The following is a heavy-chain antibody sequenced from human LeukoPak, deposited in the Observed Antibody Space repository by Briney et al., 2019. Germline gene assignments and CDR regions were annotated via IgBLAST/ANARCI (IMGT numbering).Heavy chain of an antibody. Sequence: PGGSLRLSCAASGFAFSSYSMTWVRQAPGKGLEWVSSITSSSSYIYYADSVKGRFTISRDDAKNSLYLQMNSLRVEDTAVYYCARERHTFDPWGQGTLFTVSS. D-gene: IGHD6-25*01. J-gene: IGHJ5*02. CDR1: GFAFSSYS. V-gene: IGHV3-21*01. CDR2: ITSSSSYI. CDR3: ARERHTFDP.